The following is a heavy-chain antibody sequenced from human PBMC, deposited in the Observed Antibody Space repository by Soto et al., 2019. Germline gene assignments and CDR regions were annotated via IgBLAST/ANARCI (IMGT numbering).Heavy chain of an antibody. V-gene: IGHV1-69*06. Sequence: GASVKVSCKASGGTFSSYAISWVRQAPAQGLEWMGGIIPIFGTANYAQKFQGRVTITADKSTSTAYMELSSLRSEDTAVYYCARVAHQLLHGWFDPWGQGTLVTVSS. CDR3: ARVAHQLLHGWFDP. CDR1: GGTFSSYA. J-gene: IGHJ5*02. CDR2: IIPIFGTA. D-gene: IGHD2-2*01.